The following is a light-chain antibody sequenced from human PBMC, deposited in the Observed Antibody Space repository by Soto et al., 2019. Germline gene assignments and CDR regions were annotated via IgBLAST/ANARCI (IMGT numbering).Light chain of an antibody. V-gene: IGLV2-11*01. CDR2: DVS. Sequence: QPVLTQPRSVSESPGQXVTISCTGTSSDVGGYNYVSWYQQHPGKAPKLMIYDVSKRPSGVPDRFSGSKSGNTASLTISGLQAEDEADYYCYSYAGSYTLEVFGGGTKLTVL. CDR3: YSYAGSYTLEV. CDR1: SSDVGGYNY. J-gene: IGLJ2*01.